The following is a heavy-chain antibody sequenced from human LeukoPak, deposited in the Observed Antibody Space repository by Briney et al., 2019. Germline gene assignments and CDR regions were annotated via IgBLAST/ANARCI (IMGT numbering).Heavy chain of an antibody. D-gene: IGHD1-26*01. J-gene: IGHJ4*02. CDR3: ARVHSGSYFFDY. V-gene: IGHV4-38-2*02. CDR2: AYHSGST. Sequence: SETLSLTCTVSGYSINNGYFWGWIRQPPGKELEWIGNAYHSGSTYYNPPLKSRVTISVDTSKNQFSLKLSSVTAAETAVYFCARVHSGSYFFDYWGQGTLVTVSS. CDR1: GYSINNGYF.